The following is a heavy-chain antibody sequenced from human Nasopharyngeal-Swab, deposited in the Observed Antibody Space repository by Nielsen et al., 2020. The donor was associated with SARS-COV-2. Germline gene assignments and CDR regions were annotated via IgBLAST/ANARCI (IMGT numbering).Heavy chain of an antibody. D-gene: IGHD4-23*01. Sequence: GGSLRLSCAASGFTFSSYDMHWDRQATGKGLEWVSAIGTAGDTYYPGSVKGRFTISRENAKNSLYLQMNSLRAGDTAVYYCARAHYGGTYYYYYGMDVWGQGTTVTVSS. V-gene: IGHV3-13*01. J-gene: IGHJ6*02. CDR3: ARAHYGGTYYYYYGMDV. CDR1: GFTFSSYD. CDR2: IGTAGDT.